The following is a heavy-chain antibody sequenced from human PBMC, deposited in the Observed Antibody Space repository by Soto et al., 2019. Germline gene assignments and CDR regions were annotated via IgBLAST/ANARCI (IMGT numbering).Heavy chain of an antibody. Sequence: EVQLLESGGGLVQPGGSLRLSCAASEFTFNTYERSCVRQAPGRGLEWVSFISTDSSRAYYADAVKGRFTISRDNSKHTLYLQMNSLTAEDTAVYACVKGGWLDFWGQGTLVTVSS. CDR1: EFTFNTYE. V-gene: IGHV3-23*01. CDR3: VKGGWLDF. D-gene: IGHD3-16*01. CDR2: ISTDSSRA. J-gene: IGHJ5*01.